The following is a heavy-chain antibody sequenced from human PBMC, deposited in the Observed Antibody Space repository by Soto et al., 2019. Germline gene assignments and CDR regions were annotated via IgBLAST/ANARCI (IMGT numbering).Heavy chain of an antibody. V-gene: IGHV4-30-4*01. J-gene: IGHJ4*02. D-gene: IGHD3-22*01. CDR1: GDSISTSDYY. CDR2: IYFSGST. CDR3: ARDRIHYYDSSGPWD. Sequence: SETLSLTCTVSGDSISTSDYYWSWIRQPPGKGLEWIGYIYFSGSTYYNPSLKSRVSISIDTSKNQFSLQLSSVTAADTAVYYCARDRIHYYDSSGPWDWGQGTLVTVSS.